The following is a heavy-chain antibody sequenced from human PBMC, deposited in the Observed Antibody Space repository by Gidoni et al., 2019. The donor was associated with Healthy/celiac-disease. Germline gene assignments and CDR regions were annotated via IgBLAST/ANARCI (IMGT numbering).Heavy chain of an antibody. Sequence: EVQLLESGGGLVQPGGSLRLSCAASGFTFSSYAMSWVRQVPGKGLEWVSAISGSGGSTYYADSVKGRFTISRDNSKNTLYLQMNSLRAEDTAVHYCAKDGDGYPDAFDIWGQGTMVTVSS. CDR1: GFTFSSYA. CDR2: ISGSGGST. D-gene: IGHD5-12*01. J-gene: IGHJ3*02. V-gene: IGHV3-23*01. CDR3: AKDGDGYPDAFDI.